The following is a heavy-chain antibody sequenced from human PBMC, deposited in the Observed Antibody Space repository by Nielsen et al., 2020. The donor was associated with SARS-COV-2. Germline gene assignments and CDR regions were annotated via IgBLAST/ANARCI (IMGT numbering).Heavy chain of an antibody. CDR1: GFTFSSYW. CDR2: IKQDGSEK. V-gene: IGHV3-7*01. D-gene: IGHD1-26*01. J-gene: IGHJ6*02. Sequence: GESLKISCAASGFTFSSYWMSWVRQAPGKGLEWVANIKQDGSEKYYVDSVKGRFTISRDNAKNSLYLQMNSLRAEDTAVYYCAREGGDSGSRYALDIWGQGTPVTVSS. CDR3: AREGGDSGSRYALDI.